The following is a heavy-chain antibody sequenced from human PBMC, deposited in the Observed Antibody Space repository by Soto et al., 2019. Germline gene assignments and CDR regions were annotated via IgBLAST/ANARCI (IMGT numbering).Heavy chain of an antibody. CDR3: AKDWGSSSSDAYYYYYGMDV. J-gene: IGHJ6*02. CDR2: IGAADDP. CDR1: EFFFNNYD. Sequence: PGGSLRLSCVGSEFFFNNYDMHWVCQLRGKGLEWVSAIGAADDPYSSDSVKGRFIVSRDNAQKSLYLQMNSLRAEDTAVYYCAKDWGSSSSDAYYYYYGMDVWGQGTTVTVSS. V-gene: IGHV3-13*05. D-gene: IGHD6-6*01.